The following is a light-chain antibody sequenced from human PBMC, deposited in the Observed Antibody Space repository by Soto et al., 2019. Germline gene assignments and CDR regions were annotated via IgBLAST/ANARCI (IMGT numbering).Light chain of an antibody. J-gene: IGKJ1*01. Sequence: DIVMTQSPLSLPVTPGEPAASSCGAGQSLLHSNGYNYLDWYLQKPGQSPQLLIYLGSNRASGVPDRFSGSGSGTDFTLKISRVEAEDVGVYYCMQALQAPLTFGQGTKVDIK. CDR2: LGS. CDR3: MQALQAPLT. V-gene: IGKV2-28*01. CDR1: QSLLHSNGYNY.